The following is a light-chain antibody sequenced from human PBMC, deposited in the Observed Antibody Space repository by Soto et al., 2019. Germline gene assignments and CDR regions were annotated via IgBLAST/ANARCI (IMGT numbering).Light chain of an antibody. Sequence: EIVLPQSPGTLSLSPGERATLSCRASQSVSSNYLACYHQTPGEAPSLLTYAASSRATGIPDRFSGSGSGTDGSLTLSRLQPAHSGGYYWQQYDSYSPRYTFGQGTTLDIK. CDR2: AAS. CDR3: QQYDSYSPRYT. V-gene: IGKV3-20*01. J-gene: IGKJ2*01. CDR1: QSVSSNY.